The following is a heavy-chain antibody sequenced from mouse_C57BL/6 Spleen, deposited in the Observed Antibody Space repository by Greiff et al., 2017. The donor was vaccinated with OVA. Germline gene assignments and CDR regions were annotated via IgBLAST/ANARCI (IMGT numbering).Heavy chain of an antibody. CDR1: GFTFSDYG. V-gene: IGHV5-17*01. J-gene: IGHJ4*01. CDR2: ISSGSSTI. CDR3: VFYYDYDPYYAMDY. D-gene: IGHD2-4*01. Sequence: EVMLVESGGGLVKPGGSLKLSCAASGFTFSDYGMHWVRQAPEKGLEWVAYISSGSSTIYYADTVKGRFTISRDNAKNTLFLQMTSLRSEDTAMYYCVFYYDYDPYYAMDYWGQGTSVTVSS.